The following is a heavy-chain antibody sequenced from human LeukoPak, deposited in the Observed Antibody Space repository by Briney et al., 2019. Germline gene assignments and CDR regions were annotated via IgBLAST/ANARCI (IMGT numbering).Heavy chain of an antibody. V-gene: IGHV1-18*01. D-gene: IGHD3-9*01. CDR3: ARDRADDILTPMDV. Sequence: ASVKVSCKASGYTFTSYGISWVRQAPGQGLEWMGWISAYNGNTNYAQKLQGRVTMTTDTSTSTAYMELRSLRSDDTAVYYCARDRADDILTPMDVWAKGPRSPSP. CDR2: ISAYNGNT. CDR1: GYTFTSYG. J-gene: IGHJ6*02.